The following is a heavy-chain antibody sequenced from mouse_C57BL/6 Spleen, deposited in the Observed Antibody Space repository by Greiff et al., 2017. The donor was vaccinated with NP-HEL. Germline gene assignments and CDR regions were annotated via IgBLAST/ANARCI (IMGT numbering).Heavy chain of an antibody. V-gene: IGHV5-4*01. D-gene: IGHD1-1*01. Sequence: EVQRVESGGGLVKPGGSLKLSCAASGFTFSSYAMSWVRQTPEKRLEWVATISDGGSYTYYPDNVKGRFTISRDNAKNNLYLQMSHLKSEDTAMYYCARDPSITTVVATPTRYFDVWGTGTTVTVSS. J-gene: IGHJ1*03. CDR3: ARDPSITTVVATPTRYFDV. CDR1: GFTFSSYA. CDR2: ISDGGSYT.